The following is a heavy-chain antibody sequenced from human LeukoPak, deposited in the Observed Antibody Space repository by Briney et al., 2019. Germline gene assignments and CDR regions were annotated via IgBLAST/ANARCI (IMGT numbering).Heavy chain of an antibody. J-gene: IGHJ4*02. CDR2: IYSGGST. Sequence: GGSLRLSCAASGFTVSSNYMSWVRQAPGKGLEWVSVIYSGGSTYYADSVKGRFTISRDNSKNTLYLQTNSLKAEDTAVYYCTTHVIQRPEFDYWGQGTLVTVSS. D-gene: IGHD1-1*01. V-gene: IGHV3-53*01. CDR3: TTHVIQRPEFDY. CDR1: GFTVSSNY.